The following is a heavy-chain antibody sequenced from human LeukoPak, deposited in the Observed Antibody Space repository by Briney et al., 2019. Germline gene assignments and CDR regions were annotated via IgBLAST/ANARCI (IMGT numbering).Heavy chain of an antibody. CDR3: ARGGYYSSGTHDY. CDR2: INSDGSST. CDR1: GFTFSRYW. Sequence: PGGSLRLSCAASGFTFSRYWMDWVRQAPGKGLVWVSRINSDGSSTTYADSVKGRFTISRDNARDTLYLQMNSLRAEDTAVYYCARGGYYSSGTHDYWGQGTLVPVSS. D-gene: IGHD3-10*01. J-gene: IGHJ4*02. V-gene: IGHV3-74*01.